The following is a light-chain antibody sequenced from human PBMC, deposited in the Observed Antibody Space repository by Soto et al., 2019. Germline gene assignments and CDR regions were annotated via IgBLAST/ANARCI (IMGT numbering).Light chain of an antibody. CDR1: SSDVGGYKY. Sequence: QSALTQPPSASGSPGQSVTISCTGTSSDVGGYKYVSWYQQHPGKAPKLMIYEVSKRPSGVPDRFSGSKSGNTASLTVSGLQAEDEADYYCSSYAGSNNYVCGTGTKLTVL. CDR2: EVS. J-gene: IGLJ1*01. V-gene: IGLV2-8*01. CDR3: SSYAGSNNYV.